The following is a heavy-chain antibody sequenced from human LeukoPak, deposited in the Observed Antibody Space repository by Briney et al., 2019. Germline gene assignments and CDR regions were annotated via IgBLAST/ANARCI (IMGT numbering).Heavy chain of an antibody. Sequence: GGSLRLSCAASGFTVSSYGMHWVRQAPGKGLEWVAVISYDGSNKYYADSEKGRFTISRDNSKNTLYLQMNSLRGEDTAVYYCAKDRGGAYYESSVDIWGQGTMVTVSS. D-gene: IGHD3-22*01. CDR2: ISYDGSNK. J-gene: IGHJ3*02. CDR3: AKDRGGAYYESSVDI. CDR1: GFTVSSYG. V-gene: IGHV3-30*18.